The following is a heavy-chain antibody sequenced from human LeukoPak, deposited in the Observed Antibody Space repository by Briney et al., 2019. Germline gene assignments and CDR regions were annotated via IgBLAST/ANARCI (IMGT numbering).Heavy chain of an antibody. V-gene: IGHV3-21*01. CDR3: ARDDGGYCSSTSCYLGWFDP. CDR1: GFAFSSYA. J-gene: IGHJ5*02. D-gene: IGHD2-2*03. CDR2: ITSTSSYI. Sequence: GGSLRLSCAASGFAFSSYAMIWVRQAPGKGLEWVSSITSTSSYIYYADSVKGRFTISRDNAKNSLYLQMNSLRAEDTAVYYCARDDGGYCSSTSCYLGWFDPWGQGTLVTVSS.